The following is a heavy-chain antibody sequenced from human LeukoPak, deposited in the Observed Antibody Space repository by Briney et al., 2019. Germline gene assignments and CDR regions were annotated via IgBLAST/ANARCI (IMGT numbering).Heavy chain of an antibody. CDR2: ISGSGGST. D-gene: IGHD5-12*01. V-gene: IGHV3-23*01. CDR3: AKGGYSGYDYFDY. Sequence: PGGSLRLSCAASGFSVSNTYITWFRQAPGKGLEWVSAISGSGGSTYYADSVKGRFTISRDNSKNTLYLQMNSLRAEDTAVYYCAKGGYSGYDYFDYWGQGTLVTVSS. CDR1: GFSVSNTY. J-gene: IGHJ4*02.